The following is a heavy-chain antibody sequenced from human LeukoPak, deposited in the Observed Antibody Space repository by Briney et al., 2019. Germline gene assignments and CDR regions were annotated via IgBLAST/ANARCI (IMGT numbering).Heavy chain of an antibody. D-gene: IGHD2-15*01. CDR2: IYYSWST. J-gene: IGHJ6*03. CDR1: GGSISSYY. Sequence: SETLSLTCTVSGGSISSYYWSWIRQPPGKGLAWIGYIYYSWSTNYNPSLKSRVTISVDTSKNQFSLKLSSVTATDTAVYYCARAGYCSGGSCHYYYYYYMDVWGKGTTVTVSS. V-gene: IGHV4-59*12. CDR3: ARAGYCSGGSCHYYYYYYMDV.